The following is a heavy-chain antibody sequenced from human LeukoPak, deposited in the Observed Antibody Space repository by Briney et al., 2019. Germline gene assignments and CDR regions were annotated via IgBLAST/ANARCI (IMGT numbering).Heavy chain of an antibody. CDR2: IYYTENA. Sequence: SETLSLTCSVSGGSITSSYWIWIRQAPGKGLEWLGYIYYTENAKYNPSLKSRVTMSLDTSKNQLSLKLTSVTAADTAVYHCATTRGYSYGFFYFDQWGQGTLVTVSS. J-gene: IGHJ4*02. V-gene: IGHV4-59*01. CDR3: ATTRGYSYGFFYFDQ. D-gene: IGHD5-18*01. CDR1: GGSITSSY.